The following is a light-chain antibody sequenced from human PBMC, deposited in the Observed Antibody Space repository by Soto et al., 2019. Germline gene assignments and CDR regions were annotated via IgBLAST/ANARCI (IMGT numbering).Light chain of an antibody. V-gene: IGKV3-20*01. CDR3: QLYGRAPL. J-gene: IGKJ3*01. Sequence: EIVLTQSPGTLSLSPGERATLSCRASQSISSYLAWYQQKPGQSPRLLIYGASIRATGIPDRFSGSGSGTDCTLTIRSLEPEDFAVYYCQLYGRAPLFGPGTKGDNK. CDR1: QSISSY. CDR2: GAS.